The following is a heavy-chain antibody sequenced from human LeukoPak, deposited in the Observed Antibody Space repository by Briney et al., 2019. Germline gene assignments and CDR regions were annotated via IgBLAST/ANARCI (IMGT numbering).Heavy chain of an antibody. V-gene: IGHV1-46*01. CDR3: ARGGLLWFGEPREFDY. D-gene: IGHD3-10*01. J-gene: IGHJ4*02. CDR2: INPSGGST. Sequence: ASVKVSCKASGYTFTSYYMHWVRQAPGQGLEWMGIINPSGGSTSYAQKFQGRVTMTGDTSTSTVYMELSSLRSEDTAVYYCARGGLLWFGEPREFDYWGQGTLVTVSS. CDR1: GYTFTSYY.